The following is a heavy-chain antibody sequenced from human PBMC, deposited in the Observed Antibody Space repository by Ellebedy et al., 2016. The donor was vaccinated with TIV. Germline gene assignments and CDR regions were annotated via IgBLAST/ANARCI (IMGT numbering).Heavy chain of an antibody. V-gene: IGHV3-23*01. D-gene: IGHD3-22*01. Sequence: PGGSLRLSCAASGFTFSITAMSWVRQAPGKGLEWVSLISGSGDRTYYADSVKGRFTISRDNAKNSLHLQMNSLTAEDTAVYYCARYDGSGYALEYWGQGTLVTVSS. J-gene: IGHJ4*02. CDR3: ARYDGSGYALEY. CDR1: GFTFSITA. CDR2: ISGSGDRT.